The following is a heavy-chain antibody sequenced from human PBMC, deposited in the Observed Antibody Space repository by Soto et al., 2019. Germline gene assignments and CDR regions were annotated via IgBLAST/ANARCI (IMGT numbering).Heavy chain of an antibody. D-gene: IGHD3-10*01. Sequence: PGGSLRLSCADSGFTFSSSWMAWVRQAPGKGLEWVALINPDGSVASYVGSVRGRFIISRDNAQNSLYLQMNSVSAEDTAVYYCSRDPGFGAIDYWGQGTLVTVSS. J-gene: IGHJ4*02. CDR3: SRDPGFGAIDY. CDR1: GFTFSSSW. CDR2: INPDGSVA. V-gene: IGHV3-7*01.